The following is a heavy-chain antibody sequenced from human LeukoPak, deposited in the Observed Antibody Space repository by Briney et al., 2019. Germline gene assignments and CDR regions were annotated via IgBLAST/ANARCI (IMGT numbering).Heavy chain of an antibody. J-gene: IGHJ4*02. CDR3: ALGSYFDY. V-gene: IGHV3-64*01. CDR1: GFTFSSYA. D-gene: IGHD7-27*01. CDR2: ISSNGGST. Sequence: GGSLRLSCAASGFTFSSYAMHWVRQAPGKGLEYVSAISSNGGSTYYANSVKGRFTISRDNSKNTLYLQMGSLRAEDMAVYYCALGSYFDYWGQGTLVTVSS.